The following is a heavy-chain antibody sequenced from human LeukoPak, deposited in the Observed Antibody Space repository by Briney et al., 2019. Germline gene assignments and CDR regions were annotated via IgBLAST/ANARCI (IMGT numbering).Heavy chain of an antibody. V-gene: IGHV3-66*01. CDR1: GFTVSTSY. D-gene: IGHD1-26*01. CDR3: AREGPSSGSYDS. CDR2: IYSGGRT. Sequence: PGGSLRLSCAASGFTVSTSYMSWVRQAPGKGLEWVSVIYSGGRTYYAESVKGGFSISRDIFKNSLFLQMNSLRAEDSAVYYCAREGPSSGSYDSWGQGTLVTVSS. J-gene: IGHJ5*01.